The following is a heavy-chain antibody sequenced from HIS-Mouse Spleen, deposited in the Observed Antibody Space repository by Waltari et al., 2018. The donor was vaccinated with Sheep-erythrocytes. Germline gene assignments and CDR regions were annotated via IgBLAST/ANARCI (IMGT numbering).Heavy chain of an antibody. Sequence: EVQLVESGGGLVKPGGSLRLSCAASGFTFSTYSMNWVRQAPGKGLEWVSSISSSSSYIYYADSVKGRFTISRDNAKNSLYLQMNSLRAEDTAVYYCARVASGATFDYWGQGTLVTVSS. V-gene: IGHV3-21*01. CDR2: ISSSSSYI. CDR1: GFTFSTYS. J-gene: IGHJ4*02. D-gene: IGHD1-26*01. CDR3: ARVASGATFDY.